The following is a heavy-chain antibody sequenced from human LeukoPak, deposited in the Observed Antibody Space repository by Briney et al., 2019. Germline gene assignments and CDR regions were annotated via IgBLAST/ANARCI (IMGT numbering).Heavy chain of an antibody. V-gene: IGHV4-34*01. D-gene: IGHD6-13*01. J-gene: IGHJ4*02. CDR3: ARTASRVAFRPLGLAAAGTGFRY. Sequence: ASDTLSLPCAVYGGPFCVYYWRWTRHPRGRAVEWIGEINHSGSPNQNPPLKSRVTISVDTSKNQFSLKLSSVTAADTAVYYCARTASRVAFRPLGLAAAGTGFRYWGQGTLVTVSS. CDR1: GGPFCVYY. CDR2: INHSGSP.